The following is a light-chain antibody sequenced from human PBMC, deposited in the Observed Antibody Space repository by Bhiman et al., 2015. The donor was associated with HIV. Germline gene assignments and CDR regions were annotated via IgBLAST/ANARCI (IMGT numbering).Light chain of an antibody. J-gene: IGLJ2*01. CDR2: AVN. Sequence: QSALTQPASVSGFPGQSIAISCSGTSRDVGSNNHVSWLQQSPGKAPKLIIFAVNQRPSGIPDRFSGSKSGASATLGISGLRTGDEADYYCGTWDSSLSGVVFGGGTKVTVV. CDR1: SRDVGSNNH. CDR3: GTWDSSLSGVV. V-gene: IGLV2-14*02.